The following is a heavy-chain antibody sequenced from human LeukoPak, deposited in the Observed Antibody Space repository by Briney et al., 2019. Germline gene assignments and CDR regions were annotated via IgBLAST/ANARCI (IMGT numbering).Heavy chain of an antibody. Sequence: PGGSLRLSCAASGFTFSSYAMSWVRQGPGKGLEWVSTISSNGRSIFYADSVKGRFTISRDNSKNTLFLQMNSLRAEDTAVYSCAKHQMTGRGLDSWGQGTLVTVSS. CDR3: AKHQMTGRGLDS. D-gene: IGHD1-14*01. J-gene: IGHJ4*02. CDR2: ISSNGRSI. CDR1: GFTFSSYA. V-gene: IGHV3-23*01.